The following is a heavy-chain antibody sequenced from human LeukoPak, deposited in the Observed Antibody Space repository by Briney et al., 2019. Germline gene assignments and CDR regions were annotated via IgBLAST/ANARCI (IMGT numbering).Heavy chain of an antibody. CDR3: VRRAAVRGMDF. J-gene: IGHJ6*02. CDR1: GFIFDTHT. Sequence: PGGSLRLSCTGSGFIFDTHTLTWVRQAPGKGLEWVASISGSGYSTNYGDSVKGRFTISRDNFKRTVHLEMSNLRADDTAMYYCVRRAAVRGMDFWGLGTTVMVSS. V-gene: IGHV3-23*01. D-gene: IGHD1-14*01. CDR2: ISGSGYST.